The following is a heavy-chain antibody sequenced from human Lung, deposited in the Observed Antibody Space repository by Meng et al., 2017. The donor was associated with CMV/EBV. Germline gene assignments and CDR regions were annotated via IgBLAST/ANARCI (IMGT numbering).Heavy chain of an antibody. CDR2: INSDGSST. D-gene: IGHD3-22*01. J-gene: IGHJ4*02. CDR1: GFTFSSYW. CDR3: ARAADLYDYYDSSGYYGY. Sequence: SCAASGFTFSSYWMHWVRQAPGKGLVWVSRINSDGSSTSYADSVKGRFTISRDNAKNTLYLQMSSLRAEDTAVYYCARAADLYDYYDSSGYYGYWXQETLVTVSS. V-gene: IGHV3-74*01.